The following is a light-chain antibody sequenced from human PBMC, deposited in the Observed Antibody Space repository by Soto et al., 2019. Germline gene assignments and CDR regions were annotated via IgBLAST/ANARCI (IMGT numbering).Light chain of an antibody. V-gene: IGKV3-20*01. CDR3: QQYGTSEII. J-gene: IGKJ5*01. CDR2: DTS. Sequence: EIVLTQSPATRSLSPGERATLSCRASQTLSNSFIAWYQQKPGQAPRLLIYDTSSRATGVPDRYSASGSGTDFTLTISRLEPEDFAVFFCQQYGTSEIIFGQGTRLEI. CDR1: QTLSNSF.